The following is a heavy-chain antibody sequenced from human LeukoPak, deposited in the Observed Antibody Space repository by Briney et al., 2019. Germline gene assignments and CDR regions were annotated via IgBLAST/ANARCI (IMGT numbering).Heavy chain of an antibody. CDR3: AKDGWDY. CDR2: ISWNSGSI. CDR1: GFTFSSYN. J-gene: IGHJ4*02. V-gene: IGHV3-23*01. Sequence: GGSLRLSCAASGFTFSSYNMNWVRQAPGKGLEWVSGISWNSGSIGYADSVKGRFTISRDNSKNTLSLQMNSLRAEDTAVYYCAKDGWDYWGQGTLVTVSS. D-gene: IGHD2-2*03.